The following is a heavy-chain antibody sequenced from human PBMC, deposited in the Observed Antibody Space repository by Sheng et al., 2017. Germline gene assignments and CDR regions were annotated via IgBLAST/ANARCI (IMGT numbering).Heavy chain of an antibody. CDR1: GFTFSNYG. Sequence: VQLVESGGGVVQPGRSLRLSCAASGFTFSNYGMNWVRQAPGKGLEWVAVIAHDGSNKYYVDSVKGRFTISRDNSKNTLYLQMNSLRTEDTAVYYCAGSYYGSGRDYYWGQGTLVTVSS. J-gene: IGHJ4*02. CDR3: AGSYYGSGRDYY. CDR2: IAHDGSNK. V-gene: IGHV3-30*03. D-gene: IGHD3-10*01.